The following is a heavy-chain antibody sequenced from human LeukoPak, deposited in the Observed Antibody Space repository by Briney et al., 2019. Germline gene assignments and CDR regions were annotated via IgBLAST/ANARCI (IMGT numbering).Heavy chain of an antibody. CDR1: GYTFTGYY. V-gene: IGHV1-2*02. CDR2: INPNSGGT. CDR3: ARAIRNRPLTYYYYYYMDV. D-gene: IGHD1-14*01. Sequence: ASVTVSCKASGYTFTGYYMHWVRQAPGQGLEWMGWINPNSGGTNYAQKFQGRVTMTRDTSISTAYMELSRLRSDDTAVYYCARAIRNRPLTYYYYYYMDVWGKGTTVTVSS. J-gene: IGHJ6*03.